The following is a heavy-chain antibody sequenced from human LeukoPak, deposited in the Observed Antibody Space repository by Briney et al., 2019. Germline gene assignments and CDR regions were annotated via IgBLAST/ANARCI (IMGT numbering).Heavy chain of an antibody. D-gene: IGHD3-22*01. CDR1: GYTFTSYY. Sequence: ASVKVSCKASGYTFTSYYMHWVRQAPGQGLEWMGIINPSGGSTSYAQKFQGRVTMTRDTSTSTDYMELSSLRSEDTAVYYCARAYYYDSSGSDPLGYWGQGTLVTVSS. V-gene: IGHV1-46*01. J-gene: IGHJ4*02. CDR3: ARAYYYDSSGSDPLGY. CDR2: INPSGGST.